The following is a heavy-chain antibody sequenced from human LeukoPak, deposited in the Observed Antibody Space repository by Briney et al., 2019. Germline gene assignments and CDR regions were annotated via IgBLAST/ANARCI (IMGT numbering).Heavy chain of an antibody. CDR3: AKGGYSRGWSYVDV. J-gene: IGHJ6*02. CDR1: GFTFDDYA. Sequence: GGSLRLSCAASGFTFDDYAIYWVRQAPGKGLEWVSGIDWKNDIIGYADSVRGRFTISRGNAKNSLYLQMNSLSAEDTAFYYCAKGGYSRGWSYVDVWGQGTTVTVSS. D-gene: IGHD6-19*01. CDR2: IDWKNDII. V-gene: IGHV3-9*01.